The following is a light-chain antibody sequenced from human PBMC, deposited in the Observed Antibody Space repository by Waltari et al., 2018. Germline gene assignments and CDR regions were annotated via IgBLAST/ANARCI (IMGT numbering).Light chain of an antibody. V-gene: IGKV2-28*01. CDR1: QSLLNRNGNNY. CDR3: MQSLQTLWT. CDR2: LGS. J-gene: IGKJ1*01. Sequence: DIVVTQSPLSLPVTPGEPASISCRSSQSLLNRNGNNYLDWYLQKPGQSPQLLIYLGSNRASGVPDRFSGSGSGTDFTLRISRVEAEDVGVYYCMQSLQTLWTFGPGTKVVIK.